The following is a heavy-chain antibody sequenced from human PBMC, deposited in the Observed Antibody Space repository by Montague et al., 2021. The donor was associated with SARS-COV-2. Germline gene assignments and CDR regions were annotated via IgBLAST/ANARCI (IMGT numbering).Heavy chain of an antibody. CDR3: ARQGSYYCSSPTCYGAEHPFDI. D-gene: IGHD2-2*01. CDR1: GGTISSYY. J-gene: IGHJ3*02. CDR2: ISYIGST. V-gene: IGHV4-59*01. Sequence: SETLSLTCTVSGGTISSYYYSWIRQPPGKALEWIGYISYIGSTNYNPFLKSRVTVSIDTSKNQFSLKLSSVTAADSAVYYCARQGSYYCSSPTCYGAEHPFDIWGQGTMVTVSS.